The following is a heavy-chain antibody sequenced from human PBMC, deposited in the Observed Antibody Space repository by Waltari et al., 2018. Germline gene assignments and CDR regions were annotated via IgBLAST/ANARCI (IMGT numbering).Heavy chain of an antibody. CDR3: TIDHWSPPDVGY. J-gene: IGHJ4*02. CDR2: IRTGAEGGTT. V-gene: IGHV3-15*05. D-gene: IGHD3-3*01. CDR1: GFTFSNVW. Sequence: EEHLVESGGGLVEPGGSLRLSCAASGFTFSNVWMSWVRQAPGKGLEWIGRIRTGAEGGTTQYAAPVKDRFSISRRDSENMLFLQMAYLKTDHTAVYYCTIDHWSPPDVGYWGQGTPVTVSS.